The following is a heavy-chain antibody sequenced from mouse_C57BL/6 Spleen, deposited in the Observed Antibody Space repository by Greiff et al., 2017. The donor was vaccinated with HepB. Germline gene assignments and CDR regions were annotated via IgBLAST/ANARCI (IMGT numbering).Heavy chain of an antibody. Sequence: QVQLKESGAELMKPGASVKLSCKATGYTFTGYWIEWVKQRPGHGLEWIGEILPGSGSTNYNEKFKGKATFTADTSSNTAYMQLSSLTTEDSAIYYCARCEGIYYGYDEYYFDYWGQGTTLTVSS. CDR1: GYTFTGYW. V-gene: IGHV1-9*01. CDR2: ILPGSGST. D-gene: IGHD2-2*01. J-gene: IGHJ2*01. CDR3: ARCEGIYYGYDEYYFDY.